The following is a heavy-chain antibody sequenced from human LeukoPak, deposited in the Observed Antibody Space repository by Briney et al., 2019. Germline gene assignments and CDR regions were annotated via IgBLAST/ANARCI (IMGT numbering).Heavy chain of an antibody. J-gene: IGHJ6*04. CDR2: ISSSGSTI. V-gene: IGHV3-48*03. Sequence: GGSLRLSCAASGFTFSSYEMNWVRQAPGKGLEWVSYISSSGSTIYYADSVKGRFTISRDNAKNSLYLQMNSLRAEDTAVYYCARDGVVVPAAIYNYYYGMDVWGKGTTATVSS. D-gene: IGHD2-2*01. CDR1: GFTFSSYE. CDR3: ARDGVVVPAAIYNYYYGMDV.